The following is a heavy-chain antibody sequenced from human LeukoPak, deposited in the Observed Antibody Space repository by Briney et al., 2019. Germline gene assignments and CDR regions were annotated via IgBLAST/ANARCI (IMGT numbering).Heavy chain of an antibody. Sequence: SVKVSCKASGDTFSSYAISWVRQAPGQGLEWMGRIIPILGIANYAKKFQGRVTITADKYTSTAYMELSRLRSEDTAVYDCAIERLGIAMVRGVPGWFDPWGQGTLVTVSS. CDR3: AIERLGIAMVRGVPGWFDP. D-gene: IGHD3-10*01. V-gene: IGHV1-69*04. CDR1: GDTFSSYA. J-gene: IGHJ5*02. CDR2: IIPILGIA.